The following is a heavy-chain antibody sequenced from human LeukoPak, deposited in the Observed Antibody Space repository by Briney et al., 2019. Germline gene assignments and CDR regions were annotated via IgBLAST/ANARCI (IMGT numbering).Heavy chain of an antibody. CDR3: ARLVPDGDYQFDFDY. CDR2: IYTNGIT. CDR1: GGSISNYY. J-gene: IGHJ4*02. D-gene: IGHD4-17*01. Sequence: SETLSLTCTVSGGSISNYYWSWIRQPAGKGLEWIGRIYTNGITNYNPSLKSRVTMSLDTSKNQFSLKLSSVTAADTAVYYCARLVPDGDYQFDFDYWGQGTLVTVSS. V-gene: IGHV4-4*07.